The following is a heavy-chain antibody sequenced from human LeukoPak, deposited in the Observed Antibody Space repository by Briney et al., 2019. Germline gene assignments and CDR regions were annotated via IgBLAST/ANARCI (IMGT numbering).Heavy chain of an antibody. CDR3: AKHIYGVVSIQQ. CDR1: GFTFRDAW. J-gene: IGHJ1*01. V-gene: IGHV3-15*01. CDR2: IRSKTDGGTT. D-gene: IGHD3-3*01. Sequence: GGSLRLSCAASGFTFRDAWMTWVRQVPGKGLEWVGRIRSKTDGGTTDYAVSVQGRFTISRDDSKNTLYLQMSSLKTEDTAVYYCAKHIYGVVSIQQWGQGTLVTVSS.